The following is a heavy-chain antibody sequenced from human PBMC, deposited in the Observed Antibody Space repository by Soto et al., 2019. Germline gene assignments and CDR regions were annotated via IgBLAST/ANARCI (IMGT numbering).Heavy chain of an antibody. CDR2: FDPEDGAT. CDR3: ATAPGYSSSWYYFDY. D-gene: IGHD6-13*01. CDR1: GDTLTELS. V-gene: IGHV1-24*01. Sequence: ASVKVCCKVSGDTLTELSMHWLRQAPGKGLEWMGGFDPEDGATIYAQKFQGRVTMTEDTSTDTAYMELSSLRSEDTAVYYCATAPGYSSSWYYFDYWGQGTLVTVSS. J-gene: IGHJ4*02.